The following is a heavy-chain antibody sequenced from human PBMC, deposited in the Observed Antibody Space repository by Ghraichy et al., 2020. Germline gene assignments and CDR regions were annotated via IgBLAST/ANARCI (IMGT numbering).Heavy chain of an antibody. Sequence: GESLNISCAASGFTFRDFGMHWVRQAPGKGLEWVAAISYDGSDKLYADSVKGRFTISRDNSKNTMNLQINSLRADDTAVYHCAKVEFTSGFWGYFDYWGQGSLVTVSS. CDR2: ISYDGSDK. CDR3: AKVEFTSGFWGYFDY. CDR1: GFTFRDFG. D-gene: IGHD6-19*01. J-gene: IGHJ4*02. V-gene: IGHV3-30*18.